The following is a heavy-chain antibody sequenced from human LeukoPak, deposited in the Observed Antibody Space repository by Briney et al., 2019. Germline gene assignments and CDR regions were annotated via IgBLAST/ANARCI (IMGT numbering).Heavy chain of an antibody. J-gene: IGHJ4*02. V-gene: IGHV1-69*10. CDR2: IIPVLNIT. CDR3: ARVPFFFDNSGYYNFDY. Sequence: SVKVSCKVSGGTFSNYATSWVRQAPGQGLEWMGWIIPVLNITNYAQKFQGRVTITADKSTSTTYMELSSLRSEDTAVYYCARVPFFFDNSGYYNFDYWGQGTLVTVSS. CDR1: GGTFSNYA. D-gene: IGHD3-22*01.